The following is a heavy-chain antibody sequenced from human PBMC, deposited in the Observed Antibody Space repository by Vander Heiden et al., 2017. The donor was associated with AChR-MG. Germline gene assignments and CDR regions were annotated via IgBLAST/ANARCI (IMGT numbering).Heavy chain of an antibody. D-gene: IGHD4-17*01. V-gene: IGHV4-61*01. CDR1: GGSVSSGSYY. CDR2: IYYSGST. J-gene: IGHJ4*02. Sequence: QVQLQESGPGLVKPSETLSLTCTVSGGSVSSGSYYWSCIRQPPGKGLEWIGYIYYSGSTNYNPSLKSRVTISVDTSKNQFSLKLSSVTAADTAVYYCARALDDYGDYRYYFDYWGQGTLVTVSS. CDR3: ARALDDYGDYRYYFDY.